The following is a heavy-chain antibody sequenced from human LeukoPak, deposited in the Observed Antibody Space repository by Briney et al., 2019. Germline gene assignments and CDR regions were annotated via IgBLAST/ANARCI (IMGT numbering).Heavy chain of an antibody. CDR2: ISGSGGST. CDR1: GFTFSIFA. J-gene: IGHJ4*02. Sequence: GGSLRVSCAASGFTFSIFAMTWVCQAPGKGLEWVSAISGSGGSTYYADSVKGRFTISRDNSKNTLYLQMNSLRAEDTAVYYCAKDLTVFSSDYWGQGTLVTVSS. V-gene: IGHV3-23*01. D-gene: IGHD4-17*01. CDR3: AKDLTVFSSDY.